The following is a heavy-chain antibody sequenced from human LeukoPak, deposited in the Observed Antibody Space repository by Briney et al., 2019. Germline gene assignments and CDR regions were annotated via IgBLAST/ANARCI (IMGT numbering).Heavy chain of an antibody. Sequence: GASVTVSCRSSGYTFTDYYLHWVRQASGQGLEWMGWINPNSGDTNFAQKFQGRVTMTRDTSINTAYMELSRLRSDDTAVYYCAREDLYNYPLDFWGQGTLVTVSS. CDR2: INPNSGDT. V-gene: IGHV1-2*02. CDR1: GYTFTDYY. CDR3: AREDLYNYPLDF. J-gene: IGHJ1*01. D-gene: IGHD5-24*01.